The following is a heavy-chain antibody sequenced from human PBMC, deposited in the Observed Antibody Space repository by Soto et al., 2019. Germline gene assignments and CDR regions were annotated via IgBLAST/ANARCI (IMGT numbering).Heavy chain of an antibody. CDR1: GFTFDDYA. Sequence: EMQLVESGGGLVQPGRSLRLSCAASGFTFDDYAMHWVRQVPGKGLEWVSGISWNSEVKLYADTTKGRFAISRDNAKNSLYLQIDGLGVEDTAFYYCVKDRRFLEAWGAVDVWGQGKLVTVS. CDR2: ISWNSEVK. D-gene: IGHD3-3*01. CDR3: VKDRRFLEAWGAVDV. V-gene: IGHV3-9*01. J-gene: IGHJ3*01.